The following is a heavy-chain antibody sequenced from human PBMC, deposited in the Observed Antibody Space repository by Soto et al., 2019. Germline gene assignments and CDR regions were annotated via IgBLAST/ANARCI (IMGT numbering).Heavy chain of an antibody. CDR1: GYTFTSYD. D-gene: IGHD5-12*01. V-gene: IGHV1-8*01. CDR2: MNPSSGNT. J-gene: IGHJ3*02. Sequence: QVQLVQSGAEVKKPGASVKVSCKASGYTFTSYDINWVRQAPGQGLEWRGWMNPSSGNTGYAQKFQGRVTMTRNISISTAYMGLSSVRSEYTAVYYCARGFWPRWLQLPNTSVIVAFDTWGQGTMVTVSS. CDR3: ARGFWPRWLQLPNTSVIVAFDT.